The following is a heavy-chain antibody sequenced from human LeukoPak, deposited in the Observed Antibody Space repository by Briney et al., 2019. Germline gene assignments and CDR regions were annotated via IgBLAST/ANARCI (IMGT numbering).Heavy chain of an antibody. J-gene: IGHJ4*02. V-gene: IGHV5-51*01. CDR3: ARKEGRYGSGILDY. CDR2: IYPGDSDT. D-gene: IGHD3-10*01. CDR1: GYSFTSYW. Sequence: GESLKISCKGSGYSFTSYWVGWVRQMPGKSLGWVGIIYPGDSDTRYSPSFQGQVTISADKSISTAYLQWSSLKASDTAMYYCARKEGRYGSGILDYWGQGTLVTVSS.